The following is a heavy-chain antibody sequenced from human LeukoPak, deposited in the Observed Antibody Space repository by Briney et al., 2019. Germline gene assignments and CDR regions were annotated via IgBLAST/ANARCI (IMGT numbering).Heavy chain of an antibody. Sequence: GGSLRLSCAASGFTFSSYWMHWVRQAPGKGLVWVSRINTDGSSTSYADSVKGRFTISRDNAKNTLYLQMNSLRAEDTAVYYCAGVRGYSGYDHYYYYYYMDVWGKGTTVTVSS. CDR1: GFTFSSYW. D-gene: IGHD5-12*01. CDR2: INTDGSST. CDR3: AGVRGYSGYDHYYYYYYMDV. V-gene: IGHV3-74*01. J-gene: IGHJ6*03.